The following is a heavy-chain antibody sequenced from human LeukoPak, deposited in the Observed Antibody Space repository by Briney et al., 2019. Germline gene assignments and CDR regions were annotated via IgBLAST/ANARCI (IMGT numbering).Heavy chain of an antibody. Sequence: ASVKVSCKASGGTFSSYAISWVRQAPGQGLEWMGWIDPKRGGTNCAQKFQGRVTMSRDTSISTAYMEVSRLRSDDTAVYYCATSIEAEIWYFDYWGQGTLVTVSS. V-gene: IGHV1-2*02. CDR3: ATSIEAEIWYFDY. J-gene: IGHJ4*02. D-gene: IGHD1-14*01. CDR1: GGTFSSYA. CDR2: IDPKRGGT.